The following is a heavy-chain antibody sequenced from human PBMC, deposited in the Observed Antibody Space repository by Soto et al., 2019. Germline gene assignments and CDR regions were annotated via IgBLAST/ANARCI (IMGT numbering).Heavy chain of an antibody. Sequence: PGESLKISCKGPGYSFTSYWIGWVRQMPGKGLEWRGIIYPGDSDTRYSPSCQGQVTISADKSISTAYLQWSSLKASDTAMYYCASHQIRREVFGTGMDVWGQGTTVTVSS. J-gene: IGHJ6*02. CDR2: IYPGDSDT. D-gene: IGHD6-13*01. V-gene: IGHV5-51*01. CDR3: ASHQIRREVFGTGMDV. CDR1: GYSFTSYW.